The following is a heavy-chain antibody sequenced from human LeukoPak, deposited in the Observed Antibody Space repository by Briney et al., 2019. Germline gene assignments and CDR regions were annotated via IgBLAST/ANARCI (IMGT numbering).Heavy chain of an antibody. CDR2: ISYDGSNK. V-gene: IGHV3-30-3*01. CDR1: GFTFGDYA. J-gene: IGHJ5*02. D-gene: IGHD6-13*01. Sequence: GGSLRLSCTASGFTFGDYAMSWFRQAPGKGLEWVAVISYDGSNKYYADSVKGRFTISRDNSKNTLYLQMNSLRAEDTAVYYCARDVGQQLVPNNWFDPWGQGTLLTVFS. CDR3: ARDVGQQLVPNNWFDP.